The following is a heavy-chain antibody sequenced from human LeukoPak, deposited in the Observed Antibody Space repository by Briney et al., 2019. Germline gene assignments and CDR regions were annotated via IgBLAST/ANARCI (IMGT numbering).Heavy chain of an antibody. V-gene: IGHV3-21*01. J-gene: IGHJ4*02. CDR2: ISSSSSYI. CDR1: GFTFSSYS. CDR3: ARDISGWFDY. D-gene: IGHD6-19*01. Sequence: PGGSLRLPCAASGFTFSSYSMNWVRQAPGKGLEWVSSISSSSSYIYYADSVKGRFTISRDNAKNSLYLQMNSLGAEDTAVYYCARDISGWFDYWGQGTLVTVSS.